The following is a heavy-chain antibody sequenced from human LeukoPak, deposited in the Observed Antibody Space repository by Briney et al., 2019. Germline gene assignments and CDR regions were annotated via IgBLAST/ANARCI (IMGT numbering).Heavy chain of an antibody. CDR2: ISWNSGSI. J-gene: IGHJ5*02. D-gene: IGHD5-12*01. Sequence: PGESLRLSCAASGFTFSSYAMHWVRQAPGKGLEWVSGISWNSGSIGYADSVKGRFTISRDNAKNSLYLQMNSLRAEDTAVYYCARDIVATISNWFDPWGQGTLVTVSS. V-gene: IGHV3-9*01. CDR3: ARDIVATISNWFDP. CDR1: GFTFSSYA.